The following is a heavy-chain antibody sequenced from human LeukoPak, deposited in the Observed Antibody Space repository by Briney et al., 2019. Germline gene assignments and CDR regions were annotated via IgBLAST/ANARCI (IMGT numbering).Heavy chain of an antibody. Sequence: SETLSLTCTVSGGSISSYYWSWIRQPAGKGLEWIGRIYTSGSTNYNPSLKSRVTMSVDTSKNQFSLKLSSVTAADTAVYYCARAIVVVPAAIEYFDYWGQGTLVTVSS. CDR2: IYTSGST. D-gene: IGHD2-2*01. CDR3: ARAIVVVPAAIEYFDY. CDR1: GGSISSYY. V-gene: IGHV4-4*07. J-gene: IGHJ4*02.